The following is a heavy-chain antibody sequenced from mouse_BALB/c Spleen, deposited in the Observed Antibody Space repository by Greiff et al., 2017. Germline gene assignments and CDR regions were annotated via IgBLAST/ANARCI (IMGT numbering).Heavy chain of an antibody. CDR3: AREKAY. V-gene: IGHV3-2*02. CDR2: ISYSGST. Sequence: EVKLQESGPGLVKPSQSLSLTCTVTGYSITSDYAWNWIRQFPGNKLEWMGYISYSGSTSYNPSLKSRISITRDTSKNQFFLQLNSVTTEDTATYYCAREKAYWGQGTLVTVSA. CDR1: GYSITSDYA. J-gene: IGHJ3*01.